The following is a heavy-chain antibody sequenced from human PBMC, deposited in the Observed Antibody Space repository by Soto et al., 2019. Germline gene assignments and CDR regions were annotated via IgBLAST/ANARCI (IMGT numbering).Heavy chain of an antibody. V-gene: IGHV3-30-3*01. CDR2: ISYDGSNK. CDR1: GFTFSSYA. D-gene: IGHD6-25*01. J-gene: IGHJ3*02. CDR3: ARAARVTPKGSAFDI. Sequence: GGSLRLSCAASGFTFSSYAMHWVRQAPGKGLEWVAVISYDGSNKYYADSVKGRFTISRDNSKNTLYLQMNGLRAEDTAVYYCARAARVTPKGSAFDIWGQGTMVT.